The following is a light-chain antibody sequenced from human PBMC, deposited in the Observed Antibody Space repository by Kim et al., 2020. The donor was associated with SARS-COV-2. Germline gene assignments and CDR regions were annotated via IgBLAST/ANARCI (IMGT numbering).Light chain of an antibody. CDR1: TSNIGKNY. V-gene: IGLV1-47*02. Sequence: GRRVTISCSGSTSNIGKNYVYWYQQFPGTAPKLLIYSTFRRPSGVPDRFSASKSGTSASLAISGLRSEDEANYFCSAWDDSLSAVLFGGGTQLTVL. CDR2: STF. J-gene: IGLJ2*01. CDR3: SAWDDSLSAVL.